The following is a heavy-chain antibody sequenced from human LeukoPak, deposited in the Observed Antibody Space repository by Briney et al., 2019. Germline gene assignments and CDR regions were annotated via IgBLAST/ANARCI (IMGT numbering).Heavy chain of an antibody. CDR1: GYTLTELS. V-gene: IGHV1-24*01. J-gene: IGHJ3*02. CDR2: FDPEDGET. Sequence: GASVKVSCKVSGYTLTELSMHWVRQAPGKGLEWMGGFDPEDGETIYAQKFQGRVTMTEDTSTDTAYMELSSLRSEDTAVYYCATAKIYYGSGSYAFDIWGQGTMVTVSS. CDR3: ATAKIYYGSGSYAFDI. D-gene: IGHD3-10*01.